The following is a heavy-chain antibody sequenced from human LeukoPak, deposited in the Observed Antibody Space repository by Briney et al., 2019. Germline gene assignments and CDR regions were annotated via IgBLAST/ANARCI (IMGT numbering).Heavy chain of an antibody. D-gene: IGHD2-8*01. CDR3: GRRRGMGSLDY. CDR1: GFTFSRYW. J-gene: IGHJ4*02. V-gene: IGHV3-7*03. CDR2: IKQDGSEK. Sequence: PGGSLRLSCAASGFTFSRYWMSWVRQAPGKGLEWVANIKQDGSEKNCVDSVRGRFTISRDNAKNSLYLQMNSLRAEDTAVYYCGRRRGMGSLDYWGQGTLVTVSS.